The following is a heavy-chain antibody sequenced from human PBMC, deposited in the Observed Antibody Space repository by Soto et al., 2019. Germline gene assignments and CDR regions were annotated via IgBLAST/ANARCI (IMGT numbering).Heavy chain of an antibody. V-gene: IGHV4-30-2*01. Sequence: QLQLQESGSGLVKPSQTLSLTCAVSGGSISSGGYSWSWIRQPPGKGLEWIGYIYHSGSTYYNPSLKSRGTISVDRSKNQFSLKLSSVTAADTAVYYCARAGGLGAVAADYWSQGTLVTVSS. CDR2: IYHSGST. CDR1: GGSISSGGYS. CDR3: ARAGGLGAVAADY. D-gene: IGHD6-19*01. J-gene: IGHJ4*02.